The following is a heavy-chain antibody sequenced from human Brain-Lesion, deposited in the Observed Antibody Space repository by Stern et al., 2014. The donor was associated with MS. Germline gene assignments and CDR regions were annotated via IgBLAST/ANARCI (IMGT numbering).Heavy chain of an antibody. J-gene: IGHJ4*02. CDR3: ASGYRIFDY. Sequence: VQLVESGPGLVKPSQTLSLTCNVSGGSISSGSDYWSWLRQPVGKGLQWIGRIHPGGSAYYTPSLKSRVTISTDTSKNQFSLELTSATAADTAIYYCASGYRIFDYWGQGSLVTVSS. D-gene: IGHD5-18*01. V-gene: IGHV4-61*02. CDR1: GGSISSGSDY. CDR2: IHPGGSA.